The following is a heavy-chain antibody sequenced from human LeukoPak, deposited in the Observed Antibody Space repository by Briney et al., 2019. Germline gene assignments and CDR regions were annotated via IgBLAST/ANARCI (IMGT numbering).Heavy chain of an antibody. CDR1: GFTFSSSE. D-gene: IGHD2-15*01. Sequence: GGSLRLSCAASGFTFSSSEMTWVRQAPGKGLEWVASISSSSGYIFYADSVKGRFTVSRDNAKNSLYLQISNLRAEDTALYYCARDRGYCSSGSCYGLYFDSWGQGTLVTVSS. CDR2: ISSSSGYI. V-gene: IGHV3-21*01. CDR3: ARDRGYCSSGSCYGLYFDS. J-gene: IGHJ4*02.